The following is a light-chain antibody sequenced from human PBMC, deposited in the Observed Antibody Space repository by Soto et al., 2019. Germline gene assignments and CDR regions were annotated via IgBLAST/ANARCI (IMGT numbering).Light chain of an antibody. V-gene: IGLV1-47*01. Sequence: QSVVTQPPSASGTPGQRVTISCSGSSSNIGTNYVYWYHQLPGTAPKLLILRDNQRPSGVPDRFSGSKSGTSASLAISGLRSEDEGDYYCSTWDDSLSSVLFGEGTQLTVL. CDR1: SSNIGTNY. CDR3: STWDDSLSSVL. CDR2: RDN. J-gene: IGLJ2*01.